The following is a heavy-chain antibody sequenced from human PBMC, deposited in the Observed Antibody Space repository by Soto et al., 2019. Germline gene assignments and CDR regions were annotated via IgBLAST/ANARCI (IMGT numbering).Heavy chain of an antibody. CDR2: ISSDGTTK. Sequence: GGSLRRSCAASGFIFSGYAMQWVRQAPGKGLEWVAVISSDGTTKFYADSVKGRFTIARDNSKRMVFLQMNSLRTEDTAVYSCARDFPSSGAFDYWGQGTLVTVSS. CDR3: ARDFPSSGAFDY. CDR1: GFIFSGYA. J-gene: IGHJ4*02. V-gene: IGHV3-30*14.